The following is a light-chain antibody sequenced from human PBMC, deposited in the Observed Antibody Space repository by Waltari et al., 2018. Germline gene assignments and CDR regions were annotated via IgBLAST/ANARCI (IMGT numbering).Light chain of an antibody. CDR3: QQRSNWPPWT. CDR2: DES. Sequence: EIVLTQSPATLSLSPGERATLSCRASQSVSSYLAWYQQKPGQAPSLLIYDESNRATGIPARFSGSGSGTDFTLTINSLEPEDFAVYYCQQRSNWPPWTFGQGTKVEIK. J-gene: IGKJ1*01. CDR1: QSVSSY. V-gene: IGKV3-11*01.